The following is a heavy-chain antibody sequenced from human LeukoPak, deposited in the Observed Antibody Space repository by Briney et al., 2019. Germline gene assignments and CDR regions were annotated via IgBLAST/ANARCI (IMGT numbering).Heavy chain of an antibody. J-gene: IGHJ6*03. CDR3: ARKTTIRSGWYEVQYYMDV. V-gene: IGHV3-30-3*01. CDR2: ISYDGSNK. CDR1: GFTFSSYA. Sequence: GGSLRLSCAASGFTFSSYALHWVRQAPGKGLEWVALISYDGSNKHYADSVKGRFTTSRDNSKNTLYLEMNSLRAEDTAVYYCARKTTIRSGWYEVQYYMDVWGKGTTVTVSS. D-gene: IGHD6-19*01.